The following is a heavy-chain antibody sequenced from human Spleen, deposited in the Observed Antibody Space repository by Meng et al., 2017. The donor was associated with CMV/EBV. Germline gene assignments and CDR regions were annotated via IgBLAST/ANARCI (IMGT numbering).Heavy chain of an antibody. V-gene: IGHV1-46*01. CDR1: GYTFTSHY. CDR3: ARDGGDQQYYFDS. D-gene: IGHD3-16*01. J-gene: IGHJ4*02. CDR2: INPGGGST. Sequence: ASVKVSCKASGYTFTSHYINWVRQAPGQGLEWMGIINPGGGSTNYAQKFLGRVTMTRDTSTSTVYMELSSLRSEDTAVYYCARDGGDQQYYFDSWGQGTLVTVSS.